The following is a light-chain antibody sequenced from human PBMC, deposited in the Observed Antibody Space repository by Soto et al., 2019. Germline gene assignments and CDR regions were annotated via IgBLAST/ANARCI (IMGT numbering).Light chain of an antibody. J-gene: IGLJ2*01. Sequence: QSVLAQPPSASGTPGQRVTISCSGSTSNVGSNLASWYQQLPGSAPKLLIYNDYERPSGVPDRFSGSKSGTSASLGISGLRSEDEADYFSAVWDDSLSGVVFGGGTKVTVL. CDR2: NDY. CDR3: AVWDDSLSGVV. CDR1: TSNVGSNL. V-gene: IGLV1-47*02.